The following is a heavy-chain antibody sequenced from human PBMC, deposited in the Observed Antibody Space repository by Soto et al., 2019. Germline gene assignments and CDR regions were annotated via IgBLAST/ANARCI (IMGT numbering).Heavy chain of an antibody. CDR3: ARGGEYGSGRGKYFQH. Sequence: QVQLQESGPGLVKPSETLSLTCTVSGGSISSYYWSWIRQPPGKGLEWIGYISYRGSTNCNPALKSRVTISEDTSKNQFSLKLSSVTAADTAVYYCARGGEYGSGRGKYFQHWGQGTLVTVSS. J-gene: IGHJ1*01. V-gene: IGHV4-59*01. D-gene: IGHD3-10*01. CDR1: GGSISSYY. CDR2: ISYRGST.